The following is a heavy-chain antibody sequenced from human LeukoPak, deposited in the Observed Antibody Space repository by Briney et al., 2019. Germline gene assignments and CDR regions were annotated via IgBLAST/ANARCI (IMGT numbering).Heavy chain of an antibody. CDR1: GFTFHDYA. V-gene: IGHV3-43D*04. CDR2: INWNAGST. CDR3: AKGGGGGYSYGYGQLDY. D-gene: IGHD5-18*01. Sequence: GGSLRLSCAASGFTFHDYAMYWVRQAPGKGLEWVSLINWNAGSTYYADSAKGRFTISRDNSKNSLYLQMNSLRAEDTAMYYCAKGGGGGYSYGYGQLDYWGQGTLVTVSS. J-gene: IGHJ4*02.